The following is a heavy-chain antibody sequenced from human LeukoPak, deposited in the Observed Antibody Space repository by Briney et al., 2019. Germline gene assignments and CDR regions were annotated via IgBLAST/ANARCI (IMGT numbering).Heavy chain of an antibody. CDR2: IYYSGST. V-gene: IGHV4-39*01. CDR3: ARVCSSSSCSQDY. J-gene: IGHJ4*02. CDR1: GGSISSSSFY. Sequence: PSETLSLTCTVSGGSISSSSFYWGWIRQPPGKGLEWIGSIYYSGSTYYNPSLKSRVTISVDTSKNQFSLKLSSVTAADTAVYYCARVCSSSSCSQDYWGQGTLVTVSS. D-gene: IGHD2-2*01.